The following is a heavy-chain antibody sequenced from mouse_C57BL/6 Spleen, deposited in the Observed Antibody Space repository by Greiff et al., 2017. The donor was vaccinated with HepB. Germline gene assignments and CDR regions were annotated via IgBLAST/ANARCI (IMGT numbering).Heavy chain of an antibody. J-gene: IGHJ1*03. V-gene: IGHV5-2*01. CDR2: INSDGGST. D-gene: IGHD1-1*01. CDR3: ARHSHYYGSSYWYFDV. Sequence: EVKLMESGGGLVQPGESLKLSCESNEYEFPSHDMSWVRKTPEKRLELVAAINSDGGSTYYPDTMERRFIISRDNTKKTLYLQMSSLRSEDTALYYCARHSHYYGSSYWYFDVWGTGTTVTVSS. CDR1: EYEFPSHD.